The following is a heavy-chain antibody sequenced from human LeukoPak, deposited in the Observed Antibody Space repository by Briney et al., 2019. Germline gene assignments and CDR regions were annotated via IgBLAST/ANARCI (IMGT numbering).Heavy chain of an antibody. CDR2: ISWSSGTI. D-gene: IGHD2-2*01. J-gene: IGHJ4*02. CDR1: GFTFDDYA. Sequence: GGSLRLSCAASGFTFDDYAMHWVRQSPGKGLEWVAGISWSSGTIVYADSEKGQFTISRDNGKNFLYLHMSGLSAEDTAFYYCAKDHCSSPSCSNPYFDFWGQGTLVTVFS. CDR3: AKDHCSSPSCSNPYFDF. V-gene: IGHV3-9*01.